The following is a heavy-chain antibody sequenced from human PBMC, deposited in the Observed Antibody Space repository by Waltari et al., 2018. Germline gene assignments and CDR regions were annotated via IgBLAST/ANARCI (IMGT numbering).Heavy chain of an antibody. D-gene: IGHD6-13*01. J-gene: IGHJ4*02. CDR2: INLKTGNP. V-gene: IGHV1-2*06. Sequence: QVQLVKSGAEVKKPGASVKVSCKASGYTFTGYYMPWVRQAPGQGLEWMGRINLKTGNPHYEQKFQGRVTMTRDTSTSTAYRDRSRLGSDDTAVYYWARHEPAAGEVLDYWGQGTLVTVSS. CDR1: GYTFTGYY. CDR3: ARHEPAAGEVLDY.